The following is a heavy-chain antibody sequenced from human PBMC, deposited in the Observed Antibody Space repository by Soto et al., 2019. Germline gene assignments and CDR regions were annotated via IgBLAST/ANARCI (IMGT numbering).Heavy chain of an antibody. V-gene: IGHV4-59*01. Sequence: QPPGKGLEWIAYIYYTGNTYYNPSLKSRATISMDTSKNQFSLKLSSVTAADTAVYYCAIYYFDSSGYYSCSFDPRGEGPLVTV. J-gene: IGHJ5*02. D-gene: IGHD3-22*01. CDR3: AIYYFDSSGYYSCSFDP. CDR2: IYYTGNT.